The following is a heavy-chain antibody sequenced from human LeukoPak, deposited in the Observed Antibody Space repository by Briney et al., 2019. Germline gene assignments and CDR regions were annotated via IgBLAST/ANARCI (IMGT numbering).Heavy chain of an antibody. J-gene: IGHJ4*02. CDR1: GFTFSSYW. CDR3: AKDRVDTAMVVFDY. V-gene: IGHV3-74*01. CDR2: INSDGSST. Sequence: GGSLRLSCAASGFTFSSYWMHWVRQAPGKGLVWVSRINSDGSSTSYADSVKGRFTISRDNAKNTLYLQMNSLRAEDTAVYYCAKDRVDTAMVVFDYWGQGTLVTVSS. D-gene: IGHD5-18*01.